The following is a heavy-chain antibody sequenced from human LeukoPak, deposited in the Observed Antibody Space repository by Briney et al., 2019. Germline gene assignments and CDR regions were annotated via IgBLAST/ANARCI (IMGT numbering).Heavy chain of an antibody. V-gene: IGHV1-2*02. CDR1: GYIFTGYY. Sequence: ASVKVSCKASGYIFTGYYMHWVRQAPGQGLEWMGWINPNSGGTNYAQKFQGRVTMTRDTSISTAYMELSRLRSDDTAVYYCASENPRDGYNYVDAFDIWGQGAMVTVSS. CDR3: ASENPRDGYNYVDAFDI. CDR2: INPNSGGT. J-gene: IGHJ3*02. D-gene: IGHD5-24*01.